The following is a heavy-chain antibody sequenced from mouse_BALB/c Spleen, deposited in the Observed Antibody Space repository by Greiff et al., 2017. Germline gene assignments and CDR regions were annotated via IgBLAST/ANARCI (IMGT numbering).Heavy chain of an antibody. CDR1: GYSITSGYY. V-gene: IGHV3-6*02. J-gene: IGHJ4*01. Sequence: EVKLQESGPGLVKPSQSLSLTCSVTGYSITSGYYWNWIRQFPGNKLEWMGYISYDGSNNYNPSLKNRISITRDTSKNQFFLKLNSVTTEDTATYYWPRGGAGAMDYWGQGTSVTVSS. CDR2: ISYDGSN. CDR3: PRGGAGAMDY.